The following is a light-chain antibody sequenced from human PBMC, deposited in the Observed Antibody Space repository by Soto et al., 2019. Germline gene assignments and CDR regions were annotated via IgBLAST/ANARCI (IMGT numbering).Light chain of an antibody. Sequence: ENVLTQSPGTLSLSPGERATLSCRASESVSSIYVAWYQQKPGQAPRLLIYDASNRATGIPARFSGSGSGTDFTLTISSLEPEDFAVYYCQQRSNWPPWTFGQGTKV. V-gene: IGKV3-11*01. CDR3: QQRSNWPPWT. CDR1: ESVSSIY. J-gene: IGKJ1*01. CDR2: DAS.